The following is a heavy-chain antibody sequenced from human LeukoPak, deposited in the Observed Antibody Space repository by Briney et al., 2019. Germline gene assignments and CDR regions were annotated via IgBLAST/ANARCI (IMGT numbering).Heavy chain of an antibody. Sequence: PGGSLRLSCAASGFTVSSNYMSWVRQAPGKGLEWVSVIYSGGSTCYADSVKGRFTISRDNSKNTLYPQMNSLRAEDTAVYYCARDKSDDSSGLLYWGQGTLVTVSS. V-gene: IGHV3-53*01. CDR2: IYSGGST. D-gene: IGHD3-22*01. J-gene: IGHJ4*02. CDR3: ARDKSDDSSGLLY. CDR1: GFTVSSNY.